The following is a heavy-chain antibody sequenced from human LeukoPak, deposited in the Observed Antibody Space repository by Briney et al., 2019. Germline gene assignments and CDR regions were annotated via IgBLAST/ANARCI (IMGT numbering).Heavy chain of an antibody. CDR1: GGSISSGSYY. J-gene: IGHJ2*01. CDR3: ARWGDLYWYFHL. Sequence: PSQTLSLTCTVSGGSISSGSYYWNWIRQPAGKGLEWIGRIYTSGTTDYNPSLKSRVTISVDTSKNQFSLKLSSVTAADTAVYYCARWGDLYWYFHLWGRGILVTVSS. D-gene: IGHD2-21*02. CDR2: IYTSGTT. V-gene: IGHV4-61*02.